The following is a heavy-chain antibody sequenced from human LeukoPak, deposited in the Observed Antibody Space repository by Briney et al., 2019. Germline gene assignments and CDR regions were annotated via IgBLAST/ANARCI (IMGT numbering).Heavy chain of an antibody. Sequence: GGSLRLSCAASGFTFSSYGMHWVRQAPGKGLEWAAVIWYDGSNKYYADSVKGRFTISTDNSKNTLYLQMNSLRAEDTAVYYCARVVGLVNYYYYYGLDVWGQGTTVTVSS. J-gene: IGHJ6*02. D-gene: IGHD3/OR15-3a*01. CDR1: GFTFSSYG. CDR2: IWYDGSNK. V-gene: IGHV3-33*01. CDR3: ARVVGLVNYYYYYGLDV.